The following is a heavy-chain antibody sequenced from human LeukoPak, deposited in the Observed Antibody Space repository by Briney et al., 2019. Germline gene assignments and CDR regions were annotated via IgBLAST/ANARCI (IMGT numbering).Heavy chain of an antibody. V-gene: IGHV4-59*01. CDR1: GGSISSYY. J-gene: IGHJ4*02. CDR2: IFYSGTT. CDR3: ARQDSSGWYWGYYFDY. D-gene: IGHD6-19*01. Sequence: SETLSLTCTVSGGSISSYYWSWIRQPPGKGLEWIGFIFYSGTTNYNPYLKSRVTISVDSSKNQFSLKLSSVTAADTAVYYCARQDSSGWYWGYYFDYWGQGTLVTVSS.